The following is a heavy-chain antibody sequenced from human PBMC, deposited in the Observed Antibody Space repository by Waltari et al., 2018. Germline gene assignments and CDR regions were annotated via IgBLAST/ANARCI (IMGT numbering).Heavy chain of an antibody. Sequence: QVQLRESGPGLVKSSETLSITCTVSDVSVTNYFWNWIRQPPGKALEWIGYIRHTGIMKVNPSLRSRVSMSVDTSKSQSSLKVTSVTATDTAVYYCARWESDWRAFNVWGQGTTVTVSS. J-gene: IGHJ3*01. V-gene: IGHV4-59*08. CDR2: IRHTGIM. CDR3: ARWESDWRAFNV. D-gene: IGHD2-21*02. CDR1: DVSVTNYF.